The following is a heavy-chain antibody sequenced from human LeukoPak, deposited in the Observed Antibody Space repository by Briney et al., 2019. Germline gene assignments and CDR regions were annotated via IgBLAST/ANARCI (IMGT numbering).Heavy chain of an antibody. J-gene: IGHJ4*02. D-gene: IGHD4-17*01. V-gene: IGHV4-31*03. CDR3: ARAGLSGDYGRFDY. CDR1: GGSISSGGYY. Sequence: GSGPTLVNPTQTLSLTCTVSGGSISSGGYYWSWTRQHPGKGLEWIGYIYYSGSTYYNPSLKSRVTISVDTSKNQFSLKLSSVTAADTAVYYCARAGLSGDYGRFDYWGQGTLVTVSS. CDR2: IYYSGST.